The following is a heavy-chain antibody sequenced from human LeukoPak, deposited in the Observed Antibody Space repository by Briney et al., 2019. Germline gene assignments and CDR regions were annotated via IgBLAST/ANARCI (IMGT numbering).Heavy chain of an antibody. V-gene: IGHV4-59*08. J-gene: IGHJ5*02. CDR1: GGSISSYY. CDR2: IYYSGST. Sequence: PSETLSLTCTVSGGSISSYYWSWIRQPPGKGLEWIGYIYYSGSTNYNPSLKSRVTISVDTSKNQFSLKLSSVTAADTAVYYCARRKTQWLAYRGENWFDPWGQGTLVTVSS. CDR3: ARRKTQWLAYRGENWFDP. D-gene: IGHD6-19*01.